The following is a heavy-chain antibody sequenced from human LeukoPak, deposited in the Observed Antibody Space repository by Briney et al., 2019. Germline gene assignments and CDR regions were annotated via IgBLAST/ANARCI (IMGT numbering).Heavy chain of an antibody. CDR3: ARGQWLAGFDY. CDR1: GYTLTELS. CDR2: FDPEDGET. J-gene: IGHJ4*02. D-gene: IGHD6-19*01. V-gene: IGHV1-24*01. Sequence: ASVKVSCKVSGYTLTELSMHWVRQAPGKGLEWMGGFDPEDGETIYAQKFQGRVTMTTDTSTSTAYMKLRSLTSDDTAVYYCARGQWLAGFDYWGQGTLVTVSP.